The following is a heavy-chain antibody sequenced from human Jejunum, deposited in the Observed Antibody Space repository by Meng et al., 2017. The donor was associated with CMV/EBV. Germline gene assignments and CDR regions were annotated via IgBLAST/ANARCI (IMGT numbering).Heavy chain of an antibody. V-gene: IGHV4-39*01. J-gene: IGHJ5*02. CDR2: INYSGTT. D-gene: IGHD4-11*01. CDR1: GGSISSSGYS. Sequence: VSGGSISSSGYSWGWLRQPPGKGLEWIASINYSGTTSYNASLKSRVTMSVDTSKNQFSLRLSSVTAADTAVYYCARLIDYSRWFDPWGQGTLVTVSS. CDR3: ARLIDYSRWFDP.